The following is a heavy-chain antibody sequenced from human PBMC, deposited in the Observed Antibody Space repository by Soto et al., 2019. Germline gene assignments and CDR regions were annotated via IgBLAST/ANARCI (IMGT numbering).Heavy chain of an antibody. CDR1: GFTFSSYG. D-gene: IGHD3-3*01. J-gene: IGHJ4*02. CDR2: ISYDGSNK. V-gene: IGHV3-30*18. Sequence: PGGSLRLSCAASGFTFSSYGMHWVRQAPGKGLEWVAVISYDGSNKYYADSVKGRSTISRDNSKNTLYLQMNSLRAEDTAVYYCAKARQNLEWLLLNYWGQGTLVTVSS. CDR3: AKARQNLEWLLLNY.